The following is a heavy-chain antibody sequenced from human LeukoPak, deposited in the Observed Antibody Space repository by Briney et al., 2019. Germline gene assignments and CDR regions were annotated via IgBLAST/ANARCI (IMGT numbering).Heavy chain of an antibody. D-gene: IGHD3-3*01. CDR1: RFTFSSYT. V-gene: IGHV3-30-3*01. CDR3: ARGEPSITIFGVVLDY. J-gene: IGHJ4*02. Sequence: PGGSLRLSCSASRFTFSSYTMSWVRQAPGKGLEWVAVISYDGSNKYYADSVKGRFTISRDNSKNTLYLQMNSLRAEDTAVYYCARGEPSITIFGVVLDYWGQGTLVTVSS. CDR2: ISYDGSNK.